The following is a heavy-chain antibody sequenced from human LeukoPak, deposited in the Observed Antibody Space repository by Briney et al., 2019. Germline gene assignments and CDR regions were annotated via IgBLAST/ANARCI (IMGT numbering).Heavy chain of an antibody. V-gene: IGHV3-66*01. J-gene: IGHJ4*02. Sequence: GGSLRLSCAASGFTFSSYAMSWVRQAPGKGLEWVSVIYSGGSTYYADSVKGRFTISRDNSKNTLYLQMNSLRAEDTAVYYCARVGGYDYDLDYWGQGTLVTVSS. CDR1: GFTFSSYA. CDR2: IYSGGST. CDR3: ARVGGYDYDLDY. D-gene: IGHD5-12*01.